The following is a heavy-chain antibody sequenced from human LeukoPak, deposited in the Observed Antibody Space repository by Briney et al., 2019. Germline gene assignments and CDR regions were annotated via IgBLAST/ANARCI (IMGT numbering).Heavy chain of an antibody. V-gene: IGHV3-23*01. CDR3: AREASGYSFADY. D-gene: IGHD1-26*01. J-gene: IGHJ4*02. CDR2: LNGDTT. CDR1: GFTFSNFA. Sequence: GGSLGLSCAASGFTFSNFAMSWIRQAPGKGLEWVSALNGDTTYYAESVKGRFTVSRDNSKNTLYLQMNSLTAEDTAVYYCAREASGYSFADYWGQGTLVTVSS.